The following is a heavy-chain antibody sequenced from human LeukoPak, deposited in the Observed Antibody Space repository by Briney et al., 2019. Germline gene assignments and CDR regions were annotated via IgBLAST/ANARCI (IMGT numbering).Heavy chain of an antibody. CDR1: GYTFTGYY. D-gene: IGHD3-10*01. Sequence: GASVRVSCKASGYTFTGYYIHWVRQAPGQGLEWLGWISPNTGGTHYAQNFQDRVTVTRDTSISTAYMDLSRLRSDDTAVYYCARESGEGSGSADGFDIWGQGTMVTVSS. CDR2: ISPNTGGT. CDR3: ARESGEGSGSADGFDI. J-gene: IGHJ3*02. V-gene: IGHV1-2*02.